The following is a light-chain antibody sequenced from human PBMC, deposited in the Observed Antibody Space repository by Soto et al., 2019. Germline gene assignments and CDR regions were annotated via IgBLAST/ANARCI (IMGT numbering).Light chain of an antibody. CDR2: GAS. V-gene: IGKV3-15*01. J-gene: IGKJ5*01. CDR3: QQYNNWPS. CDR1: QSVSYN. Sequence: EIVMTHSPATLSVSPGERATLSCRASQSVSYNLAWYQHRPGQAPRLLIYGASTRATGVPARFSGSGSETEFTLTIRSLQSEDFAVYFCQQYNNWPSFGQGTRLEIK.